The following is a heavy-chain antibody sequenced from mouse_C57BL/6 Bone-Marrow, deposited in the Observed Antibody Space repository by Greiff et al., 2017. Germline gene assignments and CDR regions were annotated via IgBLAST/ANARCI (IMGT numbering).Heavy chain of an antibody. CDR2: FTMYSDAT. V-gene: IGHV1-49*01. J-gene: IGHJ4*01. CDR1: YFAFMASA. Sequence: LKESGAELVRPGSSVKLSCKDSYFAFMASAMHWVKQRPGHGLEWIGSFTMYSDATEYSENFKGKATLTANTSSSTAYMERSSITSEDSAVYYGARSLAYFYAMDYWGKGTSVTVSS. D-gene: IGHD2-10*01. CDR3: ARSLAYFYAMDY.